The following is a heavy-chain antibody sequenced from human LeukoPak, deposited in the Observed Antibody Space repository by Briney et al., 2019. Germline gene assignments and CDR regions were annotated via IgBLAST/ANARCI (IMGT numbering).Heavy chain of an antibody. CDR2: INHSGST. CDR1: GGSFSGYY. J-gene: IGHJ5*02. D-gene: IGHD6-13*01. CDR3: AGEYSSSWSRMNWFDP. V-gene: IGHV4-34*01. Sequence: PSETLSLTCAVYGGSFSGYYWSWIRQPPGKGLEWIGEINHSGSTNYNPSLKSRVTISVDTSKNQFSLKLSSVTAADTAVYYCAGEYSSSWSRMNWFDPWGQGTLVTVSS.